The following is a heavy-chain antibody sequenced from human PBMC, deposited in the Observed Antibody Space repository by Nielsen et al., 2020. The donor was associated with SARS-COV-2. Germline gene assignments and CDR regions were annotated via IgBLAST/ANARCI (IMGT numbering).Heavy chain of an antibody. CDR3: ARQSMVRGVSGSNSGMDV. Sequence: SETLSLTCTDSGGSINSSYWNWIRQPPGKGLEWIGYMYFTGGINYNPSLKSRVTFSVDTSKSLFFLRLSSVTAADTAVYYCARQSMVRGVSGSNSGMDVWGQGTTVTVSS. J-gene: IGHJ6*02. D-gene: IGHD3-10*01. V-gene: IGHV4-59*08. CDR2: MYFTGGI. CDR1: GGSINSSY.